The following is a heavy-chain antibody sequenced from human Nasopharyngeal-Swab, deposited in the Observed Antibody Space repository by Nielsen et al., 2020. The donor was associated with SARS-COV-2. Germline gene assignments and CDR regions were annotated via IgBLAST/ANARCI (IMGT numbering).Heavy chain of an antibody. D-gene: IGHD3-9*01. V-gene: IGHV3-48*02. CDR1: GFTFSTYN. Sequence: GGSLRLSCAASGFTFSTYNMNWVRQAPGRGLEWISYISSGSSNIYYADSVKGRFTISRDNAKNSLYLQMDSLRDEDTAVYYCARDPFQRFFDWFPYGMDVWGQGTTVTVSS. CDR2: ISSGSSNI. CDR3: ARDPFQRFFDWFPYGMDV. J-gene: IGHJ6*02.